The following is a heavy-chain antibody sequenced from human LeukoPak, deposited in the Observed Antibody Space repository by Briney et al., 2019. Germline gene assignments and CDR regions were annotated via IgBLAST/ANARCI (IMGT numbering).Heavy chain of an antibody. CDR3: AKRGVVIRVILVGFHKEAYYFDS. Sequence: GGSLRLSCAVSGITLSNYGMSWVRQAPGKGLEWVAGISDSGGRTNYADSVKGRFTISRDDPKNTLYLQMNSLRPEDTAVYFCAKRGVVIRVILVGFHKEAYYFDSWGQGVLVTVSS. J-gene: IGHJ4*02. D-gene: IGHD3-22*01. CDR1: GITLSNYG. CDR2: ISDSGGRT. V-gene: IGHV3-23*01.